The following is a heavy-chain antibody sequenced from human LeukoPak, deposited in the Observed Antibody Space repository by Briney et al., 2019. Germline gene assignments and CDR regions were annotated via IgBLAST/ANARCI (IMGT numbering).Heavy chain of an antibody. CDR2: IYTSGST. Sequence: SETLSLTCTVSGGSLSSYYWSWIRQPAGKGLEWIGRIYTSGSTNCNPSLKSRVTMSVDTSKNQFSLKLSSVTAADTAVYYCARDSAPYGSGSYYSSIDYWGQGTLVTVSS. V-gene: IGHV4-4*07. D-gene: IGHD3-10*01. J-gene: IGHJ4*02. CDR3: ARDSAPYGSGSYYSSIDY. CDR1: GGSLSSYY.